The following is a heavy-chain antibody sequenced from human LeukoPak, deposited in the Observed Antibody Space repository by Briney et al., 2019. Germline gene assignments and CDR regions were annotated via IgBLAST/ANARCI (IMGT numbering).Heavy chain of an antibody. CDR3: ARAGYYYDSSGYYYHD. Sequence: GGSLRLSCAASGFTFSSYAMHWDRQAPGKGLEWVAVISYDGSNKYYADSVKGRFTISRDNSKNTLYLQMNSLRAEDTAVYYCARAGYYYDSSGYYYHDWGQGTLVTVSS. D-gene: IGHD3-22*01. CDR1: GFTFSSYA. V-gene: IGHV3-30-3*01. J-gene: IGHJ4*02. CDR2: ISYDGSNK.